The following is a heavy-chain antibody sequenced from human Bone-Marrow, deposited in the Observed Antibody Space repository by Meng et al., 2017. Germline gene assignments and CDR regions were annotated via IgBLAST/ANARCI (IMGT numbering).Heavy chain of an antibody. V-gene: IGHV4/OR15-8*02. CDR2: IYHGEDT. Sequence: HSVPLAVTVVVSGVSIVVIDWWSGGRQNRGKVLEWIGEIYHGEDTNYNPSLKSRVTIAIDKSKSQFSLKLSSVTAADTAVYYCASWIYSCGWQWGQGALVTVSS. D-gene: IGHD6-19*01. J-gene: IGHJ4*02. CDR3: ASWIYSCGWQ. CDR1: GVSIVVIDW.